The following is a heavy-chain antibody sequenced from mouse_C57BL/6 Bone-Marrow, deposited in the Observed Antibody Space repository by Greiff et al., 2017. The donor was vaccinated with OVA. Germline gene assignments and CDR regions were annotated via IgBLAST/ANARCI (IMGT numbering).Heavy chain of an antibody. CDR2: IDPETGGT. D-gene: IGHD1-1*01. CDR1: GYTFTDYE. Sequence: QVQLQQSGAELVRPGASVTLSCKASGYTFTDYEMHWVKQTPVHGLEWIGAIDPETGGTAYNQKFKGKAILTADKSSSTAYMELRSLTSEDSAVYYGTRDYYRYYFDYWGQGTTLTVSS. CDR3: TRDYYRYYFDY. J-gene: IGHJ2*01. V-gene: IGHV1-15*01.